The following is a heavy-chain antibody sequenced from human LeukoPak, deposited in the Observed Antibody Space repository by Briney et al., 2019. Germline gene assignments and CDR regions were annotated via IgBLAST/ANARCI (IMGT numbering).Heavy chain of an antibody. J-gene: IGHJ4*02. CDR1: GFTFSSYG. CDR3: TIAVTGMAIDY. V-gene: IGHV3-33*01. Sequence: GGSLRLSCAASGFTFSSYGMHWVRQAPGKGLEWVAVIWYDGSNKYYADSVKGRFTISRDNSKNTLYLQMNSLRAEDTAVYYCTIAVTGMAIDYWGQGTLVTVSS. CDR2: IWYDGSNK. D-gene: IGHD6-19*01.